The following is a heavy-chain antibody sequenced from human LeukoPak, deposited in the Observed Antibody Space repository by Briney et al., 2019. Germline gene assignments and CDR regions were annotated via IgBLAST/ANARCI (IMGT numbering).Heavy chain of an antibody. V-gene: IGHV3-74*01. Sequence: GGSLRLSCAASGFTFSDFWMHWDRQAPGKGPEWLSRTSKDGSHTVYADSAKGRFTASRDNTKNTVYLEVTNLRPEDTAVYYCTRGGYSGSYYRFSWGQGTPVTVAS. J-gene: IGHJ4*02. CDR1: GFTFSDFW. CDR2: TSKDGSHT. D-gene: IGHD6-25*01. CDR3: TRGGYSGSYYRFS.